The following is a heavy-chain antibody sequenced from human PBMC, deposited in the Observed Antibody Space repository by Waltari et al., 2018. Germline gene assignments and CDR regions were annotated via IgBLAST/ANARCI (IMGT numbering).Heavy chain of an antibody. J-gene: IGHJ4*02. D-gene: IGHD5-18*01. CDR1: GGSISSYY. CDR2: IYYSGST. CDR3: ARVDTAMAADY. Sequence: QVQLQESGPGLVKPSETLSLTCPVSGGSISSYYWSWIRQPPGKGLEWIGYIYYSGSTNYNPSLKSRVTISVDTSKNQFSLKLSSVTAADTAVYYCARVDTAMAADYWGQGTLVTVSS. V-gene: IGHV4-59*01.